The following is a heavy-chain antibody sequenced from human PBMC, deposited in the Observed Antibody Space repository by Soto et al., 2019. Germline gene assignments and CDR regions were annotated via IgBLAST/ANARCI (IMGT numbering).Heavy chain of an antibody. CDR1: GFTFSSYS. Sequence: EVQLVESGGGLVQPGGSLRLSCAASGFTFSSYSMNWVRQAPGKGLEWVSYISSSSSTIYYADSVKGRFTISRDNAKNSLYLQMNSLRDENTAVYYCASFIVLMRDIYYYYGMDVWGQGTTVTVSS. J-gene: IGHJ6*02. CDR2: ISSSSSTI. V-gene: IGHV3-48*02. CDR3: ASFIVLMRDIYYYYGMDV. D-gene: IGHD2-8*01.